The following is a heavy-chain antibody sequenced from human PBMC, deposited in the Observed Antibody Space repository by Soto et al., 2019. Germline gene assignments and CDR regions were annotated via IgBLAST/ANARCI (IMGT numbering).Heavy chain of an antibody. V-gene: IGHV3-53*01. CDR2: IYAGGLT. CDR3: AREGMSDWDRYYAMDV. Sequence: VGSLRLSCAASAFTVNNNYMNWVRQAPGKGLEWVSLIYAGGLTYYAESVKGRFIISRDNSKNTLYLQMNSLRAEDTAVYYCAREGMSDWDRYYAMDVWGQGTTVTVSS. D-gene: IGHD2-21*02. CDR1: AFTVNNNY. J-gene: IGHJ6*02.